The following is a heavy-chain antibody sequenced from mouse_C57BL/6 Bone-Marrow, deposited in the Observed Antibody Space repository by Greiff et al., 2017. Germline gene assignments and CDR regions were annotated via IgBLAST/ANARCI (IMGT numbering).Heavy chain of an antibody. CDR1: GYTFTSYW. CDR3: ASRRTGLLGY. D-gene: IGHD4-1*01. Sequence: VQLQQPGAELVRPGSSVKLSCKASGYTFTSYWLDWVKQRPGQGLEWIGNIYPSDSETHYNQKFKDKATLTVDKSSSTAYMQLSSLTSEDSAVYYCASRRTGLLGYWGQGTTLTVSS. CDR2: IYPSDSET. J-gene: IGHJ2*01. V-gene: IGHV1-61*01.